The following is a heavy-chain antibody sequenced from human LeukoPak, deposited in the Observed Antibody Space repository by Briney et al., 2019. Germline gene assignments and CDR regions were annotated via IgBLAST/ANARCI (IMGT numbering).Heavy chain of an antibody. J-gene: IGHJ4*02. CDR1: GYTFSSYA. CDR3: ACDYYYGSGSYRLGY. CDR2: ISYDGSNK. Sequence: GGSLRLSCAASGYTFSSYAMHWVRQAPGKGLEWVAVISYDGSNKYYADSVKGRFTISRDNSKNTLYLQMNSLRAEDTAVYYCACDYYYGSGSYRLGYWGQGTLATVSS. V-gene: IGHV3-30-3*01. D-gene: IGHD3-10*01.